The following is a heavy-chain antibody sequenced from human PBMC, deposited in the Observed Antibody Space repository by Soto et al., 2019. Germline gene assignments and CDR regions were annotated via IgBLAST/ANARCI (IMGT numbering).Heavy chain of an antibody. CDR2: VWYDGSNT. CDR1: GFIFRSYG. J-gene: IGHJ5*02. CDR3: ASSAA. D-gene: IGHD6-19*01. V-gene: IGHV3-33*01. Sequence: GGSLRLSCAASGFIFRSYGMHWVRQAPGKGLEWVAVVWYDGSNTYYADPVKGRFTISRDNSKNTLFLQMNSLRAEDTAVYYCASSAAWGRGTLVTVSS.